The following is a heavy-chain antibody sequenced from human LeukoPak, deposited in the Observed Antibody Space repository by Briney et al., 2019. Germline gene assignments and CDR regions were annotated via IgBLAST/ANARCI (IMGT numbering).Heavy chain of an antibody. J-gene: IGHJ4*02. CDR3: AKGGNIAVAGPPDY. Sequence: GGSLRLSCAASGFTFSSYGMHWVRQAPGKGLEWVAVISYDGSNKYYADSVKGRFTISRDNSKNTLYLQMNSLRAEDTAVYYCAKGGNIAVAGPPDYWGQRTLVTVSS. V-gene: IGHV3-30*18. CDR2: ISYDGSNK. D-gene: IGHD6-19*01. CDR1: GFTFSSYG.